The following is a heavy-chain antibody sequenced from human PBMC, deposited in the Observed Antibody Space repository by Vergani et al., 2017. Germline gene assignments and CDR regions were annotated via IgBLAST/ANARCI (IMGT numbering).Heavy chain of an antibody. CDR1: GFPFSRYA. CDR3: AKARDPNCKGGNCYSYYYGLDL. V-gene: IGHV3-23*01. CDR2: ISGSGGNK. Sequence: EVQLLESGGGLVQPGGSLRLSCGASGFPFSRYAMTWVRQAPGKGLEWFSGISGSGGNKFYTASVKGRFTISRDNSKDTLYLQMNSLRVEDTAIYYCAKARDPNCKGGNCYSYYYGLDLWGQGTTVTVSS. D-gene: IGHD2-15*01. J-gene: IGHJ6*02.